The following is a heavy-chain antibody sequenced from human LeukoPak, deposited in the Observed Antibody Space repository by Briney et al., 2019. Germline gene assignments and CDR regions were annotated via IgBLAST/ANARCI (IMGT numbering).Heavy chain of an antibody. Sequence: PGGSLRLSRAASGFTFSSYWMSWVRQAPGKGLEWVANIKQDGSEKYYVDSVKGRFTISRDNAKNSLYLQMNSLRAEDTAVYYCARVQWELRGVGSYFDYWGQGTLVTVSS. CDR1: GFTFSSYW. CDR2: IKQDGSEK. V-gene: IGHV3-7*01. J-gene: IGHJ4*02. D-gene: IGHD1-26*01. CDR3: ARVQWELRGVGSYFDY.